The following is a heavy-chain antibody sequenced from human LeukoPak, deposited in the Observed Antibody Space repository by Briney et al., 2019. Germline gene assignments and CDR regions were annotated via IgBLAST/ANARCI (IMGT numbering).Heavy chain of an antibody. CDR1: GVFFDDYY. D-gene: IGHD4-17*01. CDR2: INHSGYT. V-gene: IGHV4-34*01. CDR3: TRMTTGHDY. Sequence: PSETLSLTCTVSGVFFDDYYWSWVRQTPGKGLEWLGEINHSGYTNDSPSLKSRVTLSIDTSNKQFSLNLRSVTVADASIYYCTRMTTGHDYWGQGTLVTVSS. J-gene: IGHJ4*02.